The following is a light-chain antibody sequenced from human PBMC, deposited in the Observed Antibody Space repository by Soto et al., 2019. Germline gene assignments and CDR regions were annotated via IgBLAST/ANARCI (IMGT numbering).Light chain of an antibody. CDR1: QSVSRN. CDR3: QQYYNWHPR. J-gene: IGKJ1*01. Sequence: EIVLTNSPGTLSLSPWEIATRSCRASQSVSRNYLAWYQQRPVQAPRLLIYGASTRATGIPSRFSGSGSGTEFTLTITSLQSEDNALYYCQQYYNWHPRFGQVTKVDIK. CDR2: GAS. V-gene: IGKV3-15*01.